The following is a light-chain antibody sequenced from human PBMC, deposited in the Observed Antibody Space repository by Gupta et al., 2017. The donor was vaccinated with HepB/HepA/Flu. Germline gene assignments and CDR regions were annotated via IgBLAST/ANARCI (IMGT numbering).Light chain of an antibody. CDR3: QQRDDWSPPT. Sequence: ENVFTQSPAALSWSPGERATLSCRASQSVGIYLAWYQQKPGQAPMLLIDDASNRVTGIPARFSGSGSETDFTLAISSLGPEDFAVYCCQQRDDWSPPTFGGGTKVEIK. V-gene: IGKV3-11*01. CDR1: QSVGIY. CDR2: DAS. J-gene: IGKJ4*01.